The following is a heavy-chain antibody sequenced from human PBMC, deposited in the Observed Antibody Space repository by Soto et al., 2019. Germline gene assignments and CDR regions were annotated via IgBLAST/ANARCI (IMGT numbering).Heavy chain of an antibody. CDR3: AKDLSYGTDWPYFDR. CDR1: GFNIKSFG. CDR2: ISYDGKEK. D-gene: IGHD3-16*01. Sequence: QVRLVESGGGVVQPGRSLRLSCVASGFNIKSFGMHWVRQAPGKGLEWIAFISYDGKEKQYADSVKGRFTVSTDNSNTLFLQMDGLRGEDTAVYFCAKDLSYGTDWPYFDRRGQGTLVIVSS. V-gene: IGHV3-30*18. J-gene: IGHJ4*02.